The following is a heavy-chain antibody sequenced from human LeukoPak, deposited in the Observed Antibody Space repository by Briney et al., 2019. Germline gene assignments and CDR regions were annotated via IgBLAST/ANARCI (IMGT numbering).Heavy chain of an antibody. Sequence: ASVKVSCKASGGTFSSYAISWVRQAPGQGLEWMGGIIPIFGTANYAQKFQGRVTITADESTSTAYMELSSLRSEDTAVYYCARSRLSVGSSGYYSSPGAFDIWGQGTMVTVSS. CDR3: ARSRLSVGSSGYYSSPGAFDI. J-gene: IGHJ3*02. CDR2: IIPIFGTA. D-gene: IGHD3-22*01. V-gene: IGHV1-69*13. CDR1: GGTFSSYA.